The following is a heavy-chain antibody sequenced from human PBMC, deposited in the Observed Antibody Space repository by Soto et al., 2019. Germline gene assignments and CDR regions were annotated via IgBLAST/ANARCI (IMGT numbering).Heavy chain of an antibody. CDR2: IIGYNGNT. D-gene: IGHD4-17*01. Sequence: QVQLVQSGAEVKKPGASVKVSCKASGYTFTSYGISWVRQAPGQGLEWMGWIIGYNGNTNYAQKLQGRVTMTTDTSSSTAYMELSSLRSDDTAVYYCARDQDYGDYDDAFDIWGQGTMVTVSS. CDR1: GYTFTSYG. J-gene: IGHJ3*02. CDR3: ARDQDYGDYDDAFDI. V-gene: IGHV1-18*01.